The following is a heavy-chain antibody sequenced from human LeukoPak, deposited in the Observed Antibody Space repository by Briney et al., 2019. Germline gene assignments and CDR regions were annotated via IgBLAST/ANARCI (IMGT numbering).Heavy chain of an antibody. CDR1: GGSISSDYYY. D-gene: IGHD3-22*01. Sequence: SQTLSLTSTVSGGSISSDYYYWSWIRQPAEKGLEWIGYIYYSGSTNYNPSLNSRVNILIDTSKNQFSLKLGSVTAADTAVYYCARRRVDSSGYDAFDIWGQGTMVTVSS. CDR2: IYYSGST. CDR3: ARRRVDSSGYDAFDI. J-gene: IGHJ3*02. V-gene: IGHV4-61*10.